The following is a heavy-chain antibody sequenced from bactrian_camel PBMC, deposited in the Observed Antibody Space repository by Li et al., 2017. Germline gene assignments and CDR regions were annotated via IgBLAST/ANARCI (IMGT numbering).Heavy chain of an antibody. CDR1: GFTFGDGD. V-gene: IGHV3S55*01. J-gene: IGHJ4*01. CDR2: ISSDGST. Sequence: HVQLVESGGGSVQAGGSVTLSCTASGFTFGDGDVAWYRQAPGNECELVSSISSDGSTYYADSVKGRFTISRDNAKNTIYLQMNSVKMEDTAVYFGAAESGPRLYKSDYALNYCGGQGTQVTVS. D-gene: IGHD4*01. CDR3: AAESGPRLYKSDYALNYC.